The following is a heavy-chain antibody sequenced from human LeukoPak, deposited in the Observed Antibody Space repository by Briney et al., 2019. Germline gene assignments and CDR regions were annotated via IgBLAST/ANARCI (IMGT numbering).Heavy chain of an antibody. D-gene: IGHD3-22*01. CDR3: AKDSYGYYDSSGYQDY. V-gene: IGHV3-9*01. CDR2: ISWNSGSI. Sequence: PGGSLRLSCAASGFTFDDYAMHWVRQAPGKGLEWVSGISWNSGSIGYVDSVKGRFTISRDNAKNSLYLQMNSLRAEDTALYYCAKDSYGYYDSSGYQDYWGQGTLVTVSS. CDR1: GFTFDDYA. J-gene: IGHJ4*02.